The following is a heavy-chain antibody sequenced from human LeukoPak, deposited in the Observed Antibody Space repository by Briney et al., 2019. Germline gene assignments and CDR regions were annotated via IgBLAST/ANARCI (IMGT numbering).Heavy chain of an antibody. D-gene: IGHD6-6*01. CDR2: ISWNSGSI. CDR1: GFTFDDYA. V-gene: IGHV3-9*01. Sequence: GRSLRLSCAASGFTFDDYAMHWVRQAPGKGLEWVSVISWNSGSIGYADSVKGRFTISRDNAKNSLYLQMNSLRAEDTALYYCAKDSAALPLGGFDYWGQRTLATVSS. CDR3: AKDSAALPLGGFDY. J-gene: IGHJ4*02.